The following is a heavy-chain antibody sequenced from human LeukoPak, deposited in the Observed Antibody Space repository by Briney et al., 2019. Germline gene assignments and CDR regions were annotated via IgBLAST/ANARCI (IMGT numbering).Heavy chain of an antibody. V-gene: IGHV3-30-3*01. Sequence: GGSLRLSCAASGFTFSSYAMHWVRQAPGKGLEWVAVISYDGSNKYYADSVKGRFTISRDNSKNTLYLQMNSLRAEDTAVYYCARGEEAEGYYYWGQGTLVTVSS. CDR1: GFTFSSYA. CDR2: ISYDGSNK. J-gene: IGHJ4*02. CDR3: ARGEEAEGYYY. D-gene: IGHD5-18*01.